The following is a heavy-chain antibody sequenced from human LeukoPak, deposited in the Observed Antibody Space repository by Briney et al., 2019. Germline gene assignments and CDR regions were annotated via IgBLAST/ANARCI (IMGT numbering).Heavy chain of an antibody. CDR2: IYDSGSA. CDR1: GGSITSYY. CDR3: ARDATMMGNYFNY. V-gene: IGHV4-59*12. J-gene: IGHJ4*02. Sequence: SETLSLTCSVSGGSITSYYWSWIRQPPGKGLEWIGSIYDSGSANYNPSLKSRVTISVDTSKNQFSLKLSSVTAADTAVYYCARDATMMGNYFNYWGQGTLVTVSS. D-gene: IGHD5-12*01.